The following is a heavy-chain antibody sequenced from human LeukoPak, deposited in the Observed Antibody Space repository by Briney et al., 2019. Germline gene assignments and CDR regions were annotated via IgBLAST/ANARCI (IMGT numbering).Heavy chain of an antibody. CDR1: GGSISSSSYY. D-gene: IGHD2-15*01. CDR3: ARYVVVVAATLFAFDY. V-gene: IGHV4-39*01. CDR2: IYYSGST. J-gene: IGHJ4*02. Sequence: SETLSLTCTVSGGSISSSSYYWGWIRQPPGEGLEWIGSIYYSGSTYYNPSLKSRVTISVDTSKNQFSLKLSSVTAADTAVYYCARYVVVVAATLFAFDYWGQGTLVTVSS.